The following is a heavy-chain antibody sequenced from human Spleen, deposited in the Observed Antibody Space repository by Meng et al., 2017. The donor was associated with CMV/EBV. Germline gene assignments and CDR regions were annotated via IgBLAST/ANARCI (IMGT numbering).Heavy chain of an antibody. CDR1: DGSVSSNNW. CDR2: IYYSGNT. CDR3: ARTDFWGAYDTEISWFDP. Sequence: SETLSLTCAVSDGSVSSNNWWSWVRQSPGKGLEWIGYIYYSGNTKYNPSLKSRVTISVDTSKNQFSLKLTSVTAADTAVYYCARTDFWGAYDTEISWFDPWGQGTLVTVSS. D-gene: IGHD3-3*01. V-gene: IGHV4-4*02. J-gene: IGHJ5*02.